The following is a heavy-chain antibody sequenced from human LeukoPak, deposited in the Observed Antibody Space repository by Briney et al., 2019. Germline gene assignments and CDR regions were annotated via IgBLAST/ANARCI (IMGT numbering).Heavy chain of an antibody. CDR3: AKDLSKSPEPRVVVTATDY. D-gene: IGHD3-22*01. CDR2: ISGSGGST. CDR1: GFTFSSYA. J-gene: IGHJ4*02. V-gene: IGHV3-23*01. Sequence: GGSLRLSCAASGFTFSSYAMSWVRQARGKGLEWVSAISGSGGSTYYADSVKGGFTISRDNSKNTLYLQMNSLRAEDTAVYYCAKDLSKSPEPRVVVTATDYWGQGTLVTVSS.